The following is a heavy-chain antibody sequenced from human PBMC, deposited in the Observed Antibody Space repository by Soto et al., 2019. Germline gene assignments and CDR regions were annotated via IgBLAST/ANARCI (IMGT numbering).Heavy chain of an antibody. J-gene: IGHJ6*02. V-gene: IGHV2-70*01. D-gene: IGHD2-2*01. Sequence: SGPTLVNPTQTLTLTCTFSGFSLSTSGMCVSWIRQPPGKALEWLALIDWDDDKYYSTSLKTRLTISKDTSKNQVVLTMTNMDPVDTATYYCARSQLLCYYYYGMDVWGQGTTVTVSS. CDR1: GFSLSTSGMC. CDR2: IDWDDDK. CDR3: ARSQLLCYYYYGMDV.